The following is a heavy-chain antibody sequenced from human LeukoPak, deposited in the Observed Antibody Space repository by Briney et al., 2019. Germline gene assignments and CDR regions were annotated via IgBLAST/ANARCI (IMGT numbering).Heavy chain of an antibody. CDR3: ARGYSYGYYYYYYMDV. Sequence: SETLSLTYAVYGGSFSGYYWSWIRQPPGKGLEWIGEINHSGSTNYNPSLKSRVTISVDTSKNQFSLKLSSVTAADTAVYYCARGYSYGYYYYYYMDVWGKGTTVTVSS. D-gene: IGHD5-18*01. J-gene: IGHJ6*03. CDR1: GGSFSGYY. V-gene: IGHV4-34*01. CDR2: INHSGST.